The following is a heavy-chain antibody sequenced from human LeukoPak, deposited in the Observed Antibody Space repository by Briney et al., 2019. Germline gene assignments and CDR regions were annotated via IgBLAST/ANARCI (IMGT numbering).Heavy chain of an antibody. V-gene: IGHV3-23*01. J-gene: IGHJ4*02. CDR3: AKAVVIVPTATPFDY. Sequence: GGSLRLSCAASGFTFSSYGMSWVRQAPGKGLEWVSAISGSGGSTYYADSVKGRFTISRDNSKNTLYLQMNSLRAEDTAVYYCAKAVVIVPTATPFDYWGQGTLVTVSS. CDR1: GFTFSSYG. CDR2: ISGSGGST. D-gene: IGHD2-2*01.